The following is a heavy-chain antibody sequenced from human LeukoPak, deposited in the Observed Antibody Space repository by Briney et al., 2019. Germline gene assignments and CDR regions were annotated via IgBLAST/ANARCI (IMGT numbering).Heavy chain of an antibody. D-gene: IGHD3-22*01. CDR3: AKGSYYDSSGSFYFDY. Sequence: GGSLRLSCAASGFTFSSYAMSWVRQAPGKGLGWVSGISGSGDNTYYADSVKGRFTISRDNSKNTLYVQVNSLGTKDTAAYYCAKGSYYDSSGSFYFDYWGQGTLVTVSS. J-gene: IGHJ4*02. CDR2: ISGSGDNT. CDR1: GFTFSSYA. V-gene: IGHV3-23*01.